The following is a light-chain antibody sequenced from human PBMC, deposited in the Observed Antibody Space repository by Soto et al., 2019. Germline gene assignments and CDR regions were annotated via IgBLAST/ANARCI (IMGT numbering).Light chain of an antibody. CDR1: SSNIGAGYD. Sequence: QSVLTQPPSVSGAPGQRVTISCTGSSSNIGAGYDVNWYQQLPGTASKVLIYGNSNRPSGVPDRFSGSKSGASASLAITGLQAEDEADYYCQSYDSSLSTSVFGGGIKLTVL. J-gene: IGLJ2*01. CDR2: GNS. V-gene: IGLV1-40*01. CDR3: QSYDSSLSTSV.